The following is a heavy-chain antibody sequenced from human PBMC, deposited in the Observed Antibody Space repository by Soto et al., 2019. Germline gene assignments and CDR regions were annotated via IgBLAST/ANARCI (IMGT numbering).Heavy chain of an antibody. V-gene: IGHV1-3*05. CDR1: GYTFTSYA. J-gene: IGHJ4*02. CDR3: ARSIVVVTALDY. D-gene: IGHD2-21*02. Sequence: QVQLVQSGAEEKKPGASVKVSCKASGYTFTSYAMHWVRQAPGQRLEWMGWINAGNGNTKYSQKFQGRVTITRDSSASKAYMKLSSLRSEATAVYYCARSIVVVTALDYGGQGPLVTVSS. CDR2: INAGNGNT.